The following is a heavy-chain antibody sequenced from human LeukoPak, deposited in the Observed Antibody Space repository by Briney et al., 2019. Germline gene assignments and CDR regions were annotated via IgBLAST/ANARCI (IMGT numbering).Heavy chain of an antibody. D-gene: IGHD4-23*01. V-gene: IGHV4-34*01. CDR2: INHSGST. Sequence: PSETLSLTCAVYGGSFSGYYWSWIRQPPGKGLEWIGEINHSGSTNYNPSLKSRVTIPMDTSKNQFSLQLNSVTAADSAVYYCARDKSDFHDYGGNWGQGTLVTVSS. CDR3: ARDKSDFHDYGGN. CDR1: GGSFSGYY. J-gene: IGHJ4*02.